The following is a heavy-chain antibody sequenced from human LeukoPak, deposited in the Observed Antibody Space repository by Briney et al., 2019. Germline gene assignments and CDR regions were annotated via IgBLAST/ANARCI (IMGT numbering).Heavy chain of an antibody. Sequence: ASVKVSCKAPGYTFTGYYMHWVRQAPGQGLEWMGWINPNSGGTNYAQKFQGRVTMTRDTSISTAYMELSRLRSDDTAVYYCARDRILGGYYSGLIWGQGTMVTVSS. V-gene: IGHV1-2*02. CDR2: INPNSGGT. J-gene: IGHJ3*02. D-gene: IGHD3-9*01. CDR1: GYTFTGYY. CDR3: ARDRILGGYYSGLI.